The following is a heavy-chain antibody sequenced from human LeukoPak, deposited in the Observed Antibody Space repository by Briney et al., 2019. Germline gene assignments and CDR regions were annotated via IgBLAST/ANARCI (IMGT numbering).Heavy chain of an antibody. CDR3: ARGILWFGDLALPHFDY. J-gene: IGHJ4*02. V-gene: IGHV4-30-2*01. D-gene: IGHD3-10*01. CDR2: IYHSGST. CDR1: GGSISSGGYY. Sequence: PSQTLALTCTVSGGSISSGGYYWSWIRQPPGKGLEWIGYIYHSGSTYYNPSLKSRVTISVDRSKNQFSLKLSSVTAADTAVYYCARGILWFGDLALPHFDYWGQGTLVTASS.